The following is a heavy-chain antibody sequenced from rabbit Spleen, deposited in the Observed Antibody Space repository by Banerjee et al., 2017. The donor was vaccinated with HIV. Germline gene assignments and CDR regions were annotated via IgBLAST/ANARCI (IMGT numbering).Heavy chain of an antibody. J-gene: IGHJ4*01. CDR3: ARDTDDEYGDWADLYL. Sequence: EQLEESGGCLVKPEGSLTLTCKASGVSLNDKDVMCWVRQAPGKGLEWIACINIVTGKSVYASWAKGRFIMSRTSSTTVTLQMTSLTAADTATYFCARDTDDEYGDWADLYLWGPGTLVTVS. CDR2: INIVTGKS. V-gene: IGHV1S45*01. D-gene: IGHD2-1*01. CDR1: GVSLNDKDV.